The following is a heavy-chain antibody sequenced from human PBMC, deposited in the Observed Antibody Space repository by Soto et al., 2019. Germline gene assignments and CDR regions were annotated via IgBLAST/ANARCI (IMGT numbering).Heavy chain of an antibody. D-gene: IGHD6-13*01. CDR3: ARDLAAAGPFDC. J-gene: IGHJ4*02. CDR1: GYTFTNYA. Sequence: QVQLVQSGAEVKKPGASVKVSCKASGYTFTNYAFSWVRQAPGQGLEWMGWISAYNGNTNYPQKLQGRVTMTTDTATSKAYMELRSLRSADKAVYYCARDLAAAGPFDCWGQGTLVTVSS. CDR2: ISAYNGNT. V-gene: IGHV1-18*01.